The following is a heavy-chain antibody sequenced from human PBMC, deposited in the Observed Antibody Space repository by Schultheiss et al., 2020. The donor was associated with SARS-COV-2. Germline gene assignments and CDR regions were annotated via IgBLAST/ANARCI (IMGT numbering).Heavy chain of an antibody. CDR3: ARDHRDGYKPEYYYGMDV. J-gene: IGHJ6*02. D-gene: IGHD5-24*01. CDR1: GGIGSSFS. V-gene: IGHV4-59*02. Sequence: SETLSLTCGISGGIGSSFSWSWIRRPPGKGLEWIGYIYYSGSTYYNPSLKSRVTISVDKSKNQFSLKLSSVTAADTAVYYCARDHRDGYKPEYYYGMDVWGQGTTVTVSS. CDR2: IYYSGST.